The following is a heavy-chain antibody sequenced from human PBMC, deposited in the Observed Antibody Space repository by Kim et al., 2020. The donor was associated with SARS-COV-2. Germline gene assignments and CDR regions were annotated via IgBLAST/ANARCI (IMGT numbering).Heavy chain of an antibody. CDR2: VYSGGTT. Sequence: GGSLRLSCAASGFTVSNNYMSWVRQAPGKGLEWVSVVYSGGTTYYADSVKGRFTISRDNSKNTLYLQMNSLRADDTAVYYCARGGGGWPADCWGQGTLVTVSP. J-gene: IGHJ4*02. CDR3: ARGGGGWPADC. V-gene: IGHV3-53*01. D-gene: IGHD6-19*01. CDR1: GFTVSNNY.